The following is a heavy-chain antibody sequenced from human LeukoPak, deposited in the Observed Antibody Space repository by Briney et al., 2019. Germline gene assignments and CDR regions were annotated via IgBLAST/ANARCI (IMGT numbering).Heavy chain of an antibody. CDR1: GFTFSDYN. D-gene: IGHD2-15*01. CDR3: ARGYCSGGSCYRYEDY. Sequence: PGGSLRLSCATSGFTFSDYNMNRVRQAPGKGLEWVSSVSYSSTYIDYADSVKGRFTISRDNAKNSLYLEMNSLRAEDTAVYYCARGYCSGGSCYRYEDYWGQGTLVTVSS. J-gene: IGHJ4*02. V-gene: IGHV3-21*01. CDR2: VSYSSTYI.